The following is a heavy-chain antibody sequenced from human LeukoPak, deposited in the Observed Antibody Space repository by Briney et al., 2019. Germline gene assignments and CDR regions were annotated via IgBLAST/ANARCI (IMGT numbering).Heavy chain of an antibody. J-gene: IGHJ5*02. D-gene: IGHD4-11*01. CDR1: GFTFSSYA. CDR3: ARDPSSNFNWFDP. V-gene: IGHV3-30*04. Sequence: GGSLRLSCAASGFTFSSYAMHWVRQAPGKGLEWVAVISYDGSNKYYADSVKGRFTTSRDNSKNTLYLQMNSLRAEDTAVYYCARDPSSNFNWFDPWGQGTLVTVSS. CDR2: ISYDGSNK.